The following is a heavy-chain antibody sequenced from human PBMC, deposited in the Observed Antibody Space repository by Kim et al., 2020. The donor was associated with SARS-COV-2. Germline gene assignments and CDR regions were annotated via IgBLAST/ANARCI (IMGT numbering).Heavy chain of an antibody. CDR2: ISSNGGNT. D-gene: IGHD2-21*02. J-gene: IGHJ4*02. CDR1: GFTFSNYA. Sequence: GGSLRLSCAASGFTFSNYAVHWVRQAPGKGLEYVSAISSNGGNTYYADSVRGRFTVSRDNSKNTLYLQMGSLRAEDMAVYYCARGRHVTFDYWGQGTLVTVSS. V-gene: IGHV3-64*02. CDR3: ARGRHVTFDY.